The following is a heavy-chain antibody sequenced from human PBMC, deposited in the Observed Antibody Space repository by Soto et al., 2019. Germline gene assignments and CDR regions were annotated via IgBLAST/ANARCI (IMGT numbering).Heavy chain of an antibody. D-gene: IGHD6-6*01. J-gene: IGHJ3*02. Sequence: GGSLRLSCAASGFTVSSNYMSRVRQAPGKGLEWVSVIYSGGSTYYADSVKGRFTISRDNSKNTLYLQMNSLRAEDTAVYYCARDSSLEGIAFDIWGQGTMVTVSS. CDR1: GFTVSSNY. V-gene: IGHV3-53*01. CDR3: ARDSSLEGIAFDI. CDR2: IYSGGST.